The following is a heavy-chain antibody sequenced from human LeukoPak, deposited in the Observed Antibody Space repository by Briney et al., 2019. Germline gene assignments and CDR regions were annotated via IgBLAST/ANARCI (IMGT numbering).Heavy chain of an antibody. CDR3: AKRTGFTELHFDH. Sequence: PGGSLRLSCAASGFTFSYYVMGWVRQAPGRGREWVSAISGNSDAADYADSVRGRFTISRDNSKNMLYQQMNSLSAEDTAVYYCAKRTGFTELHFDHWGQGALVTVSS. J-gene: IGHJ4*02. CDR2: ISGNSDAA. D-gene: IGHD1-7*01. V-gene: IGHV3-23*01. CDR1: GFTFSYYV.